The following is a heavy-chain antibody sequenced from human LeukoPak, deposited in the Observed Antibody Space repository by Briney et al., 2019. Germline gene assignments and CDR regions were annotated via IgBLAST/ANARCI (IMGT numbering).Heavy chain of an antibody. D-gene: IGHD6-6*01. CDR3: ARGRVSHDAFDI. J-gene: IGHJ3*02. CDR1: GYTFTSYD. CDR2: MNPNSGNT. V-gene: IGHV1-8*01. Sequence: GASVKVSRKASGYTFTSYDINWVRQATGQGLEWMGWMNPNSGNTGYAQKFQGRVTMTRNTSISTAYMELSSLRSEDTAVYYCARGRVSHDAFDIWGQGTMVIVSS.